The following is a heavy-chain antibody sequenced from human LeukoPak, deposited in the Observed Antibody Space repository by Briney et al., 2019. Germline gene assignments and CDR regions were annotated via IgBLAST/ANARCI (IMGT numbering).Heavy chain of an antibody. CDR3: WANYYDSSGYSYFDY. Sequence: PSETLSLTCTVSGGSISSYYWSWIRQPPGKGLEWIGYIYYSGSTYYNPSLKSRVTISVDTSKNQFSLKLSSVTAADTAVYYCWANYYDSSGYSYFDYWGQGTLVTVSS. CDR1: GGSISSYY. J-gene: IGHJ4*02. D-gene: IGHD3-22*01. CDR2: IYYSGST. V-gene: IGHV4-59*08.